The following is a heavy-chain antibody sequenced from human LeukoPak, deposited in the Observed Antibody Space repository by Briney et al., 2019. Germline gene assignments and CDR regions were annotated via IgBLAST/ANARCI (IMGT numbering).Heavy chain of an antibody. Sequence: PGRSLRLSCAASGFTFSSYAMHWVRQAPGKGLEWVAVISYDGSNKYYADSVKGRFTISRDNAKNMLYLEMNSLRVEDTAVYFCTRDHGLDVWGQGTTVTVSS. J-gene: IGHJ6*02. V-gene: IGHV3-30-3*01. CDR1: GFTFSSYA. CDR3: TRDHGLDV. CDR2: ISYDGSNK.